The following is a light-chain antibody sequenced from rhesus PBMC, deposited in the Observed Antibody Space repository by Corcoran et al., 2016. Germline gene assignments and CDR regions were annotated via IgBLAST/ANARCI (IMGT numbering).Light chain of an antibody. CDR1: QSVSSS. CDR3: QQYSKWPRT. V-gene: IGKV3-42*03. CDR2: GAS. Sequence: EIVLTQSPATLSLSPGQRAILSCRASQSVSSSLAWYQQKPGQVPRLLIYGASSRATGIEDRFSGSGSGTDFTLTITSLEPEDFAVYYCQQYSKWPRTFGQGTKVEIK. J-gene: IGKJ1*01.